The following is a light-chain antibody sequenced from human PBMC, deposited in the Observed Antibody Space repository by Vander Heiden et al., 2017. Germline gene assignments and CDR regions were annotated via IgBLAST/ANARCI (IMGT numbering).Light chain of an antibody. V-gene: IGLV2-14*03. CDR2: DVT. CDR3: SSYTSSSTHWV. Sequence: QSALTQPASVSVSPGQSITISCTGTSSDVGGYNYVSWYQQHPGKAPRFMIYDVTNRPSGVSNRFSGSKSGNTASLIISGLQAEDEADYYCSSYTSSSTHWVFGGGTKLTVL. J-gene: IGLJ3*02. CDR1: SSDVGGYNY.